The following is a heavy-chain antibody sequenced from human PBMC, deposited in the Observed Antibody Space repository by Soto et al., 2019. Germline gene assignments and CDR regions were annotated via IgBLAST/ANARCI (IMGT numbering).Heavy chain of an antibody. CDR1: GGSISSGDYY. Sequence: PSETLSLTCTVSGGSISSGDYYWSWIRQPPGKGLEWIGYIYYSGSTYYNPSLKSRVTISVDTSKNQFSLKLSSVTAADTAVYYCAREGLTGTIGLYYYYGLDVWGQGTTVTVSS. J-gene: IGHJ6*02. CDR2: IYYSGST. D-gene: IGHD1-7*01. V-gene: IGHV4-30-4*01. CDR3: AREGLTGTIGLYYYYGLDV.